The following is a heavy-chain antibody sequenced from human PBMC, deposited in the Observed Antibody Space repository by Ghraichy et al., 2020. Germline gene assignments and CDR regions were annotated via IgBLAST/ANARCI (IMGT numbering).Heavy chain of an antibody. CDR2: ISGSGGST. V-gene: IGHV3-23*01. CDR3: AKVKDKRVIVVVVAGTYGMDV. J-gene: IGHJ6*02. D-gene: IGHD2-15*01. Sequence: GGSLRLSCAASGFTFSSYAMSWVRQAPGKGLEWVSAISGSGGSTYYADSVKGRFTISRDNSKNTLYLQMNSLRAEDTAVYYCAKVKDKRVIVVVVAGTYGMDVWGQGTTVTVSS. CDR1: GFTFSSYA.